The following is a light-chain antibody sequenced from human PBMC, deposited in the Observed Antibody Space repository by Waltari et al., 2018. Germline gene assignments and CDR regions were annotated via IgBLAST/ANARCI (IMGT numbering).Light chain of an antibody. CDR1: QSISSY. CDR2: GAS. J-gene: IGKJ3*01. V-gene: IGKV1-39*01. Sequence: DIQMTQSPSSLSASVGDSVTITCRASQSISSYLNWYQQKPGKAPKLLIYGASSLRGGAPSRFSGSRSGTDFTLTISSLQPEDFASYYCQQTYSSPLTFGPGTKLDIK. CDR3: QQTYSSPLT.